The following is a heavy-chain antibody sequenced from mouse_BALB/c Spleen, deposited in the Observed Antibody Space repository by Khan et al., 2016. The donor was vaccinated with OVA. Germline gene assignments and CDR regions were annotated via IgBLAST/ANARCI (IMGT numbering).Heavy chain of an antibody. CDR1: GYSITSDYA. J-gene: IGHJ1*01. CDR2: ITYRGST. Sequence: EVQLQESGPGLVKPSQSLSLTCTVTGYSITSDYAWNWIRQFPGNKLEWMGYITYRGSTSYNPSLKSRISITRDTSKNQFFLQLNSVTTEDTATCFCARRSDWGPGTTVTVSA. CDR3: ARRSD. D-gene: IGHD1-3*01. V-gene: IGHV3-2*02.